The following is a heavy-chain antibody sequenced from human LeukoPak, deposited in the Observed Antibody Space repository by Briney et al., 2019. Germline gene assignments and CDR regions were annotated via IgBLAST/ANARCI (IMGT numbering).Heavy chain of an antibody. D-gene: IGHD3-22*01. CDR1: GGSISSYY. Sequence: PSETLSLTCTVSGGSISSYYWSWIRQPPGKGLEWIGYIYYSGSTYYNPSLKSRVTISVDTSKNQFSLKLSSVTAADTAVYYCARSRTTNYDSSGYYAFDYWGQGTLVTVSS. V-gene: IGHV4-59*12. CDR2: IYYSGST. CDR3: ARSRTTNYDSSGYYAFDY. J-gene: IGHJ4*02.